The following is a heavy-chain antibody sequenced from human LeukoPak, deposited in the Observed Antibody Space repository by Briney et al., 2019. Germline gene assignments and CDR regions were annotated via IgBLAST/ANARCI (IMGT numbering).Heavy chain of an antibody. CDR3: ARGKHSSGWFLDY. V-gene: IGHV1-2*02. J-gene: IGHJ4*02. D-gene: IGHD6-19*01. CDR2: INPNSGGT. Sequence: VASVKVSCKSSGYTFTGNYVHWVRQAPGQGLEWMGWINPNSGGTNYAQKFQGRVTMTRDTSISTAYMDLSRLTSDDTAVYYCARGKHSSGWFLDYWGQGTLVIVSS. CDR1: GYTFTGNY.